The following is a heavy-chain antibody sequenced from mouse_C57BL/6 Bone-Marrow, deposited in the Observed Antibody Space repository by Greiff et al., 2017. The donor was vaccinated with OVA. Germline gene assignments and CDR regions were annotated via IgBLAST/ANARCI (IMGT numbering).Heavy chain of an antibody. V-gene: IGHV1-80*01. CDR3: ARREYGVAHRGYFDV. D-gene: IGHD1-1*01. Sequence: QVQLQQSGAELVKPGASVKISCKASGYAFSSYWMNWVKQRPGKGLEWIGQIYPGDGDTNYNGKFKGKATLTADKASSTAYMQLSSLTSEDSAVYFCARREYGVAHRGYFDVWGTGTTVTVSS. CDR2: IYPGDGDT. CDR1: GYAFSSYW. J-gene: IGHJ1*03.